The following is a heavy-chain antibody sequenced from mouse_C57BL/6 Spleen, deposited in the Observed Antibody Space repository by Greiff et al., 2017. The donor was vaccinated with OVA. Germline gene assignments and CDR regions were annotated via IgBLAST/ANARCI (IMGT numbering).Heavy chain of an antibody. V-gene: IGHV14-4*01. CDR1: GFNIKDDY. Sequence: EVQGVESGAELVRPGASVKLSCTASGFNIKDDYMHWVKQRPEQGLEWIGWIDPENGDTEYASKFQGKATITADTSSNTAYLQLSSLTSEDTAVYYCTTRASTVVGDYGGQGTTLTVSS. CDR2: IDPENGDT. D-gene: IGHD1-1*01. J-gene: IGHJ2*01. CDR3: TTRASTVVGDY.